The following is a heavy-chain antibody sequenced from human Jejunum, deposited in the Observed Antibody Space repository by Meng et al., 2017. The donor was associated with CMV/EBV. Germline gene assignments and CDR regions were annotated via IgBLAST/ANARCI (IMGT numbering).Heavy chain of an antibody. CDR3: TRDLYCGGNCYSAVDY. CDR2: INPNNGGT. Sequence: YTLTGFYINWVRQAPGQGLEWLGWINPNNGGTNYAQKFQGRVTMTGDTSTSTAYMELSRLSSDDTAVYYCTRDLYCGGNCYSAVDYWGQGTQVTVSS. D-gene: IGHD2-21*01. J-gene: IGHJ4*02. CDR1: YTLTGFY. V-gene: IGHV1-2*02.